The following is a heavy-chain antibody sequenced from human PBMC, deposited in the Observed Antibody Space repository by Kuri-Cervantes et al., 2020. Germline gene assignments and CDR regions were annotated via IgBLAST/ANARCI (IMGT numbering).Heavy chain of an antibody. CDR2: ISYDGSNK. V-gene: IGHV3-30*03. Sequence: GESLKISCAASGFTFSSYGMHWVRQAPGKGLEWVAVISYDGSNKYYADSVKGRFTISRDNSKNTLYLQMNSLRAEDTAVYYCASEYYYDSSGYYLGQGTLVTVSS. D-gene: IGHD3-22*01. J-gene: IGHJ4*02. CDR1: GFTFSSYG. CDR3: ASEYYYDSSGYY.